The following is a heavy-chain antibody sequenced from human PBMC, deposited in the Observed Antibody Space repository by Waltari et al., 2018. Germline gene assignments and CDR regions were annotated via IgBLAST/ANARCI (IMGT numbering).Heavy chain of an antibody. D-gene: IGHD3-3*01. Sequence: QVQLVQPGAEVKKPVSSVKVSCKASGGTCSRYSISCVRQAPGQGLEWMGGIIPIFGTANYAQKFQGRVTITADESTSTAYMELSSLRSEDTAVYYCARDQSGRSGYYYMDVWGKGTTVTISS. CDR1: GGTCSRYS. CDR2: IIPIFGTA. CDR3: ARDQSGRSGYYYMDV. J-gene: IGHJ6*03. V-gene: IGHV1-69*12.